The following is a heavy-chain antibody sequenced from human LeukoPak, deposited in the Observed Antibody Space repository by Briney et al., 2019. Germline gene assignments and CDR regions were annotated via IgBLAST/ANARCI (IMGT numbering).Heavy chain of an antibody. V-gene: IGHV3-30*02. Sequence: GGSLRLSCAASGFTFSSSGMHWVRQAPGKGLEWVAFIRYDGNNKYYADSVKGRFTISRDNSKNTLYLQMNSLRAEDTAVYYCAKDLGSSWSYYYMDVWGKGTTVTVSS. CDR1: GFTFSSSG. CDR2: IRYDGNNK. J-gene: IGHJ6*03. D-gene: IGHD6-13*01. CDR3: AKDLGSSWSYYYMDV.